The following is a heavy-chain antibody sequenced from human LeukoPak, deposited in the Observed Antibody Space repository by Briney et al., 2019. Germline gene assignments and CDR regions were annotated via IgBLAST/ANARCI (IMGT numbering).Heavy chain of an antibody. CDR1: GGSFSGYY. CDR3: ARGIEVVPTTLDRNWFDP. J-gene: IGHJ5*02. Sequence: PSETLSLTCAVYGGSFSGYYWSWIRQPPGKGLEWIGEINHSGSTNYNPSLKSRVTISVDTSKNQFSLKLSSVTAADTAVYFCARGIEVVPTTLDRNWFDPWGQGTLVSVST. V-gene: IGHV4-34*01. CDR2: INHSGST. D-gene: IGHD2-2*01.